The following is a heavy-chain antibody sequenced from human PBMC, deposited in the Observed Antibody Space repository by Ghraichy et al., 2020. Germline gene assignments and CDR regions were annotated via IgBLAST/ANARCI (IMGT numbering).Heavy chain of an antibody. D-gene: IGHD3-10*01. Sequence: GGSLRLSCAASGFTFSTYAMNWVRQAPGKGLEWVSGISGSGGSTYYADSVKGRFTISRDNSKNTLYLQMNNLRAQDTALYYCAKDKGHYFGPLDYWGQGTLVTVSS. J-gene: IGHJ4*02. CDR2: ISGSGGST. V-gene: IGHV3-23*01. CDR1: GFTFSTYA. CDR3: AKDKGHYFGPLDY.